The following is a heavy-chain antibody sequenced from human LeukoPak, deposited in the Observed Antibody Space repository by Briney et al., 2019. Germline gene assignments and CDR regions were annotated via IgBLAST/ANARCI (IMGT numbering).Heavy chain of an antibody. J-gene: IGHJ3*02. CDR3: ARHQPPQSFGARVAATTFDI. V-gene: IGHV4-31*03. CDR1: GGSISSGGYY. CDR2: IYYSGST. Sequence: SQTLSLTCTVSGGSISSGGYYWSWIRQHPGKGLEWIGYIYYSGSTYYNPSLKSRVTISVDTSKNQFSLKLSSVTAADTAVYYCARHQPPQSFGARVAATTFDIWGQGTMVTVSS. D-gene: IGHD2-15*01.